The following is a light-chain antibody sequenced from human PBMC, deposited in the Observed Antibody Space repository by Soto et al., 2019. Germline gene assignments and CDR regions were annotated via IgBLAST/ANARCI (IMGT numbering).Light chain of an antibody. CDR2: DAS. Sequence: GERVTITCRASRSISGWLAWYQQKPGKAPNPLIYDASSLKSGVPSRFSGSGSGTEFTLTISSLQPDDFATYYCQHYNSYSEAFGQGTKVDIK. CDR1: RSISGW. J-gene: IGKJ1*01. CDR3: QHYNSYSEA. V-gene: IGKV1-5*01.